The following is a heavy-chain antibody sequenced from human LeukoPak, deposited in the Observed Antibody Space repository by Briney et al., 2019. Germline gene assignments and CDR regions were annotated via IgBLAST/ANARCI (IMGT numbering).Heavy chain of an antibody. Sequence: PGGSLRLSCAASGFTFSSYTMNWVRQAPGKGLEWVSSISGSSNFIYYANSVKGRFTISRDNSKNSFYLQMSSLRAEDTAVYCCATDPRPDSGNFLGFDYWGQGTLVTVSS. CDR2: ISGSSNFI. CDR1: GFTFSSYT. D-gene: IGHD4-23*01. V-gene: IGHV3-21*01. J-gene: IGHJ4*02. CDR3: ATDPRPDSGNFLGFDY.